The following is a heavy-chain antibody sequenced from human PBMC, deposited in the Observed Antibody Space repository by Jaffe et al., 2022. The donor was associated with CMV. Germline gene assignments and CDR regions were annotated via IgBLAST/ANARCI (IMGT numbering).Heavy chain of an antibody. D-gene: IGHD1-1*01. V-gene: IGHV5-10-1*03. CDR3: ARLRSDDRTPGYYYYMDV. CDR2: IDPSDSYT. J-gene: IGHJ6*03. Sequence: EVQLVQSGAEVKKPGESLRISCKGSGYSFTSYWISWVRQMPGKGLEWMGRIDPSDSYTNYSPSFQGHVTISADKSISTAYLQWSSLKASDTAMYYCARLRSDDRTPGYYYYMDVWGKGTTVTVSS. CDR1: GYSFTSYW.